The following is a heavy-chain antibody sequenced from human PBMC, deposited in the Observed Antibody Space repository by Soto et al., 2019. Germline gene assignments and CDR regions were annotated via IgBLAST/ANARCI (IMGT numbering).Heavy chain of an antibody. Sequence: APVKVSCKASEYTFTSYTMHWVRQAPGQGLEWMGWMNGNNGNTDYAQKFQGRVTVTSDTSINTVHMELSSLRSEDTAVYYCARDGDRDDSSGYYDYWGQGTLVTVSS. J-gene: IGHJ4*02. CDR1: EYTFTSYT. V-gene: IGHV1-8*02. CDR2: MNGNNGNT. CDR3: ARDGDRDDSSGYYDY. D-gene: IGHD3-22*01.